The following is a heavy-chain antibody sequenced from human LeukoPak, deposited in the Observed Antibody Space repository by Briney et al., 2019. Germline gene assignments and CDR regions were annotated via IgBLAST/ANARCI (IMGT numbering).Heavy chain of an antibody. V-gene: IGHV4-59*01. CDR1: GGSISTYY. CDR2: IYYTGTT. D-gene: IGHD1-26*01. CDR3: ARDSYSGSYFDY. Sequence: PSETLSLTYTVSGGSISTYYWSWIRQPPGKGLEWIGYIYYTGTTNYNPSLKSRVTISIDTSKKQFSLKLNSVTAADTAVYYCARDSYSGSYFDYWSQGTLVTVSS. J-gene: IGHJ4*02.